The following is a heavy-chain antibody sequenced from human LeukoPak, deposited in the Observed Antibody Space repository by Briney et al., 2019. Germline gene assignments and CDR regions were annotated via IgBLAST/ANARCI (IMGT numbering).Heavy chain of an antibody. Sequence: SQTLSLTCTVSGGSISSGGYYWSWIRQHPGKGLEWIGYIYYSGSTYYNPSLKSRVTISVDTSKNQFSLKLSSVTAADTAVYYCARDPAKCGGDCYSVWGRGTLVTVSS. D-gene: IGHD2-21*02. J-gene: IGHJ1*01. CDR1: GGSISSGGYY. CDR2: IYYSGST. V-gene: IGHV4-31*03. CDR3: ARDPAKCGGDCYSV.